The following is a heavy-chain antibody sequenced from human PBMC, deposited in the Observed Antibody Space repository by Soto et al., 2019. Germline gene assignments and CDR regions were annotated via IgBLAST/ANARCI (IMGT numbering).Heavy chain of an antibody. Sequence: GESLKISCKGSGYTFNFYWIAWVRQMPGKGLEWMGIIYPSDSDTRYSPSFQGQVTISVDKSINTAYLQWSSLKAPDTAMYYCARQDGSSWYYFDYWGQGTLVTVSS. CDR1: GYTFNFYW. CDR3: ARQDGSSWYYFDY. V-gene: IGHV5-51*01. D-gene: IGHD6-13*01. CDR2: IYPSDSDT. J-gene: IGHJ4*02.